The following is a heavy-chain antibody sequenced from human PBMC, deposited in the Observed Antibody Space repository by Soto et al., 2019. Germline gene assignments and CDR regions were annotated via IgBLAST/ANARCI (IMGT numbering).Heavy chain of an antibody. J-gene: IGHJ6*02. CDR2: IYYTGST. V-gene: IGHV4-61*04. CDR1: GGSVSSESHY. Sequence: SETLSLTCTVSGGSVSSESHYWSWIRQTPGKGLEWIGYIYYTGSTNYNPSLKGRVTMSVDXXXXXXXXXXXXXXXXXXXAYXXARDQYDFRSGSYYYAMEVWGQGTKVTVS. D-gene: IGHD3-3*01. CDR3: ARDQYDFRSGSYYYAMEV.